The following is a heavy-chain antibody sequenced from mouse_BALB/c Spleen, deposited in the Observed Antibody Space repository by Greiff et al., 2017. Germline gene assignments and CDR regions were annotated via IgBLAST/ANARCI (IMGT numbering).Heavy chain of an antibody. CDR3: TRYGYGSSCGFAY. CDR1: GYTFTSYW. V-gene: IGHV1S22*01. D-gene: IGHD1-1*01. CDR2: IYPGSGST. J-gene: IGHJ3*01. Sequence: LQQPGSELVRPGASVKLSCKASGYTFTSYWMHWVKQRPGQGLEWIGNIYPGSGSTNYDEKFKSKATLTVDTSSSTAYMQLSSLTSEDSAVYYRTRYGYGSSCGFAYWGQGTLVTVSA.